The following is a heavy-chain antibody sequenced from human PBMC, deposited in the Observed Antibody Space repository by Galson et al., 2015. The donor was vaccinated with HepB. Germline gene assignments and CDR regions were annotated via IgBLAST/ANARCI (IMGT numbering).Heavy chain of an antibody. V-gene: IGHV3-23*01. Sequence: VRQAPGKGLEWVSGISGSGILTYYADSVRVRFTVSRDNSKNTLYLQMDSLRADDTAVYYCAKDQAMEVWGQGTMVTVSS. J-gene: IGHJ3*01. D-gene: IGHD5-18*01. CDR3: AKDQAMEV. CDR2: ISGSGILT.